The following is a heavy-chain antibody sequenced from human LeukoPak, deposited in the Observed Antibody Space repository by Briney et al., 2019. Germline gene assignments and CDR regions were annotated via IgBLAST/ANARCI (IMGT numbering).Heavy chain of an antibody. D-gene: IGHD5-24*01. CDR3: AKEVATILAEYYFDY. Sequence: PGGSLRLSCAASGFTFSSYEMNWVRQAPGKGLEWVSYISSSGSTIYYADSVKGRFTISGDNAKNSLYLQMNSLRAEDTAVYYCAKEVATILAEYYFDYWGQGTLVTVSS. CDR2: ISSSGSTI. J-gene: IGHJ4*02. CDR1: GFTFSSYE. V-gene: IGHV3-48*03.